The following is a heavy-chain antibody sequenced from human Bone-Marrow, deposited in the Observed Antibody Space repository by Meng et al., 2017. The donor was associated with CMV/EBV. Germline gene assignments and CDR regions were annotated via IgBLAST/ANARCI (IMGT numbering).Heavy chain of an antibody. D-gene: IGHD2-2*01. CDR2: ISYDGSNK. CDR1: GFTFSSYA. J-gene: IGHJ6*02. V-gene: IGHV3-30-3*01. CDR3: ARDRNVVVPAARKYYYGMDV. Sequence: GGSLRLSCAASGFTFSSYAMHWVRQAPGKGLEWVAVISYDGSNKYYADSVKGRFTISRDNSKNTLYLQMNSLRAEDTAVYYCARDRNVVVPAARKYYYGMDVWGQGTTVTFSS.